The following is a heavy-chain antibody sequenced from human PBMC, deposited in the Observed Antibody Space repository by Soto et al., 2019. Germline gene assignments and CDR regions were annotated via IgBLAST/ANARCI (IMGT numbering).Heavy chain of an antibody. J-gene: IGHJ6*02. Sequence: GASVKVSCKASGYTFTGYYMHWVRQAPGQGLEWMGWINPNSGSTNYAQKFQGRVTMTTDTSTSTAYMELSSLRSDDTAVYYCARGEGPCVGVAGRRGYYYYGMDVWGQGTTVTAP. CDR1: GYTFTGYY. D-gene: IGHD6-19*01. V-gene: IGHV1-2*02. CDR2: INPNSGST. CDR3: ARGEGPCVGVAGRRGYYYYGMDV.